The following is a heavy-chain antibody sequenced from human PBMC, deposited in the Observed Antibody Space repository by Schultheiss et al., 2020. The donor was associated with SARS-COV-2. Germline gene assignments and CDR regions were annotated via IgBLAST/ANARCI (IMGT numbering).Heavy chain of an antibody. CDR2: ISSSSSTI. V-gene: IGHV3-48*04. CDR1: GFTFSSYA. Sequence: GESLKISCAASGFTFSSYAMSWVRQAPGKGLEWVSYISSSSSTIYYADSVKGRFTISRDNAKNSLYLQMNSLRAEDTAVYYCARFLPHYYDGSGDDAFDIWGQGTMVTVSS. D-gene: IGHD3-22*01. J-gene: IGHJ3*02. CDR3: ARFLPHYYDGSGDDAFDI.